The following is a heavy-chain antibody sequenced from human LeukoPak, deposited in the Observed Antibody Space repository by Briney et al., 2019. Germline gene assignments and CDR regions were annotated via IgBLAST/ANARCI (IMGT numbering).Heavy chain of an antibody. CDR3: VKATYCSGGSCYYFDY. J-gene: IGHJ4*02. CDR2: ISGSGGST. D-gene: IGHD2-15*01. Sequence: GGSLRLSCAASGFTFSSYAMSWVRQAPGKGLEWVSAISGSGGSTYYADSVKGRFSISRDNSKNTLYLQMNSLRAEDTAVYYCVKATYCSGGSCYYFDYWGQGTLVTVSS. V-gene: IGHV3-23*01. CDR1: GFTFSSYA.